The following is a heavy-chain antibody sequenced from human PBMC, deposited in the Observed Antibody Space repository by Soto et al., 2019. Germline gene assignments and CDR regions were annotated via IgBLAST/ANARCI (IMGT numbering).Heavy chain of an antibody. V-gene: IGHV5-51*01. CDR2: IYPGDSDT. CDR3: ARYSGSYWHYLDF. J-gene: IGHJ4*02. CDR1: GYSFASHW. Sequence: LGESLKISCKGSGYSFASHWVAWVRQMPEKGLEWIGTIYPGDSDTKYSSAFRGHVTISADTSVSTAYLQWRSLEATDSAIYYCARYSGSYWHYLDFWGQGPLVTVS. D-gene: IGHD1-26*01.